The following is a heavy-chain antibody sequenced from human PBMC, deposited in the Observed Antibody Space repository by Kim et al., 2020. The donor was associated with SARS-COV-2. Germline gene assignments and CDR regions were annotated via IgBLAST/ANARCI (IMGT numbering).Heavy chain of an antibody. D-gene: IGHD5-12*01. CDR3: ARDWSVGLWPYSGYARALAFDI. J-gene: IGHJ3*02. V-gene: IGHV3-7*03. CDR2: IKQDGSEK. Sequence: GGSLRLSCAASGFTFSSYWMSWVRQAPGKGLEWVANIKQDGSEKYYVDSVKGRFTISRDNAKNSLYLQMNSLRAEDTAVYYCARDWSVGLWPYSGYARALAFDIWGQGTMVTVSS. CDR1: GFTFSSYW.